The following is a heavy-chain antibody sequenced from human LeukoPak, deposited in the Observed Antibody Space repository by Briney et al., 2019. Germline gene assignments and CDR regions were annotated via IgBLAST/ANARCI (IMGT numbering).Heavy chain of an antibody. CDR1: GGSFSGYY. CDR2: INHSGSP. CDR3: ARGQIVGATNWFDP. J-gene: IGHJ5*02. V-gene: IGHV4-34*01. D-gene: IGHD1-26*01. Sequence: PSETLSLTCAGYGGSFSGYYWSWMRQPPGKGREGIGEINHSGSPNYNPSLKSRVTISVDTSKNQFSLKLSSVTAADTAVYYCARGQIVGATNWFDPWGQGTLVTVSS.